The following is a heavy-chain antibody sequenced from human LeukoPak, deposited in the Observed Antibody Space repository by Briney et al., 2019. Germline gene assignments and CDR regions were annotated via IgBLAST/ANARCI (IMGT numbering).Heavy chain of an antibody. V-gene: IGHV3-21*01. CDR3: ARGADIVVVPARVEEARPTDY. CDR1: GFTFSSYS. J-gene: IGHJ4*02. Sequence: PGGSLRLSCAASGFTFSSYSMNWVRQAPGKGLEWVSSISSSSSYIYYADSVKGRFTISRDNAKNSLYLQMNSLRAEDTAVYYCARGADIVVVPARVEEARPTDYWGQGTLVTVSS. CDR2: ISSSSSYI. D-gene: IGHD2-2*01.